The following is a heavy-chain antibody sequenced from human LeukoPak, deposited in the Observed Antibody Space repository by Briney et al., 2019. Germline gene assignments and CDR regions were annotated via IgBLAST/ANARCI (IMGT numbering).Heavy chain of an antibody. CDR1: GFTFSSYA. V-gene: IGHV3-23*01. CDR3: ARASGSYSI. D-gene: IGHD1-26*01. J-gene: IGHJ4*02. Sequence: PGGSLTLSCAASGFTFSSYAMSWVPQAPGKGLEWVSAISGSGGSTYYADSVKGRFTISRDNAKNSLYLQMNSLRAEDTAVYYCARASGSYSIWGQGTLVTVSS. CDR2: ISGSGGST.